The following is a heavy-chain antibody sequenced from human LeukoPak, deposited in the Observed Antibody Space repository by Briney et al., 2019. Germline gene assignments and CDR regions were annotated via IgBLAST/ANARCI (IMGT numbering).Heavy chain of an antibody. Sequence: ASVNASCKPSRYTFTTYEISWVRQAAGHGLEWMGCISPYIVNIKYAQRLQGRVAMTTDTSTDTAYMELRSLRSDDSGVYYCARERNFGYYYAMDAWGQGATVTVSS. CDR2: ISPYIVNI. J-gene: IGHJ6*01. CDR3: ARERNFGYYYAMDA. CDR1: RYTFTTYE. V-gene: IGHV1-18*01. D-gene: IGHD3-10*01.